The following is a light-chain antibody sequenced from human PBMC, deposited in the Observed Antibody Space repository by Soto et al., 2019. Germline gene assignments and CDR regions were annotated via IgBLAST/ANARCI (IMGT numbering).Light chain of an antibody. CDR1: QSVADN. CDR2: GAS. CDR3: QQYNYWPMT. J-gene: IGKJ5*01. V-gene: IGKV3-15*01. Sequence: VVTQSPATLSVSPGERVTLSCRSSQSVADNLAWFQQKPGQGPRLLIYGASTRATGIPARFSGSGSETDFTLTVSSRRSEDSAVYYCQQYNYWPMTFGQGTRLEIK.